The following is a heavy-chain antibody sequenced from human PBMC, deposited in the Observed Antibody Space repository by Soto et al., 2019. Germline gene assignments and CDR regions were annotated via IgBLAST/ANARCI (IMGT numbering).Heavy chain of an antibody. D-gene: IGHD3-10*01. CDR3: AKDQPELGFDY. CDR2: ISGSGGST. J-gene: IGHJ4*02. CDR1: GFSFFSYA. V-gene: IGHV3-23*01. Sequence: GGSLRLSCKASGFSFFSYAMSWVRQAPGKGLEWVSAISGSGGSTYYADSVKGRFTTSRDNSKNTLYLQMNSLRAEDTAVYYCAKDQPELGFDYWGQGTLVTVSS.